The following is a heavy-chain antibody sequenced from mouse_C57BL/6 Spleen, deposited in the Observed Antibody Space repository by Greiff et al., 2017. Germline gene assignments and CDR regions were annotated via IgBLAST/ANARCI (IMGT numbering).Heavy chain of an antibody. V-gene: IGHV1-55*01. CDR3: ARNPDDDYDGGYAMGD. J-gene: IGHJ4*01. D-gene: IGHD2-4*01. CDR1: GYTFTSYW. Sequence: QVQLQQPGAELVKPGASVKMSCKASGYTFTSYWITWVKQRPGQGLEWIGDIYPGSGSTNYNEKFKSKATLTVDTSSSTAYMQLSSLTSEGSAVYYWARNPDDDYDGGYAMGDWGQGTSVTVSS. CDR2: IYPGSGST.